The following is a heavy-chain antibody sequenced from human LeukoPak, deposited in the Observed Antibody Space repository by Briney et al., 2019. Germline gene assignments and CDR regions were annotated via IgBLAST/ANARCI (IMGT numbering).Heavy chain of an antibody. V-gene: IGHV4-4*07. CDR1: GGSISSYY. J-gene: IGHJ4*02. CDR3: ARAILVSYGDYFDY. D-gene: IGHD4-17*01. CDR2: IYTSGST. Sequence: PSETLSLTCTVSGGSISSYYWGWIRQPAGKGLEWIGRIYTSGSTNYNPSLKSRVTISVDTSKNQFSLKLSSVTAADTAVYYCARAILVSYGDYFDYWGQGTLVTVSS.